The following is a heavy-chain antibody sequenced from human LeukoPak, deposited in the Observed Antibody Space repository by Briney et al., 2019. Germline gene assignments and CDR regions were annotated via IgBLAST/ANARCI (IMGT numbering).Heavy chain of an antibody. CDR3: ARGRGHFAWLLFGY. J-gene: IGHJ4*02. V-gene: IGHV3-21*01. D-gene: IGHD3-9*01. Sequence: PGGSLRLSCAASGFTFSSYSMNWVRQAPGKGLEWVSSISSSSSYIYYADSVKGRFTISRDNAKNSLYLQMNSLRAEDTAVYYCARGRGHFAWLLFGYWGQGTLVTVSS. CDR2: ISSSSSYI. CDR1: GFTFSSYS.